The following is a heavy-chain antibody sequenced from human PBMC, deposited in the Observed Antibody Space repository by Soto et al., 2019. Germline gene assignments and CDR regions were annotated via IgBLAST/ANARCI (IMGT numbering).Heavy chain of an antibody. CDR3: AILGYCISTSCPPYYFDY. CDR2: FDPEDGET. D-gene: IGHD2-2*01. J-gene: IGHJ4*02. Sequence: ASVKVSCKVSGYTLTELSMHWVRQAPGKGLEWMGGFDPEDGETIYAQKFQGRVTMTEDTSTDTAYMELSSLRSEDTAVYYCAILGYCISTSCPPYYFDYWGQGTLVTVSS. V-gene: IGHV1-24*01. CDR1: GYTLTELS.